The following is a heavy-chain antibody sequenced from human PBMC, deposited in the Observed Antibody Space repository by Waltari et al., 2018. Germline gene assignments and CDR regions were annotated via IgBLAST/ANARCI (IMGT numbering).Heavy chain of an antibody. CDR2: SSPSDGHT. CDR1: GYTFIRYG. CDR3: ARRGRVVNQNWFDP. D-gene: IGHD3-3*01. Sequence: QVQLVQSGAEVKRPGASVKVSCKTSGYTFIRYGVDWVRQAPGQGLELMGWSSPSDGHTNYAHKLQGRVTMTTDTSTSTAYMELRDLRSDDTAVYYCARRGRVVNQNWFDPWGQGTLVTVSS. V-gene: IGHV1-18*01. J-gene: IGHJ5*02.